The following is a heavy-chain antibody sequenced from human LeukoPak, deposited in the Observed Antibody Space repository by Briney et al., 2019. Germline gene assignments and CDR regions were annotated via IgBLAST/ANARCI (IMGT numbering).Heavy chain of an antibody. Sequence: RPGGSLRLSCAASGFTFSSYDMHWVRQATGKGLEWVSAIGTAGDTYYPGSVKGRFTISRENAKNSLYLQINSLRAGDTAVYYCARADSSVGAFDIWGQGTMVTVSS. CDR2: IGTAGDT. D-gene: IGHD3-22*01. V-gene: IGHV3-13*01. CDR1: GFTFSSYD. J-gene: IGHJ3*02. CDR3: ARADSSVGAFDI.